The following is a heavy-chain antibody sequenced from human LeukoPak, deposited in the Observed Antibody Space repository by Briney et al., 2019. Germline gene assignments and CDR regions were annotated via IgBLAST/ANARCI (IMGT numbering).Heavy chain of an antibody. CDR1: GYTLGYYA. CDR2: INAAGGIT. CDR3: ARARDYYTPPFDY. D-gene: IGHD3-3*01. Sequence: ASVNVSCKATGYTLGYYALHWVRQAPGQGLEWLGWINAAGGITKYAQHSQARLTITGDTSTSTAYMELSGLRSEDMGVYYCARARDYYTPPFDYWGQGTLVTVSS. J-gene: IGHJ4*02. V-gene: IGHV1-3*01.